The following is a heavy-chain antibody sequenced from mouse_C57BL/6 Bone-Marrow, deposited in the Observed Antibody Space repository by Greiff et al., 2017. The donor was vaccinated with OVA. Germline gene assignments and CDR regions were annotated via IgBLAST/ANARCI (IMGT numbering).Heavy chain of an antibody. J-gene: IGHJ2*01. Sequence: VKLVESGAELVRPGASVTLSCKASGYTFTDYEMHWVKQTPVHGLEWIGAIDPETGGTAYNQKFKGKAILTADKSSSTAYMELRSLTSEDSAVYYCTRDEKLYWGQGTTLTVSS. CDR2: IDPETGGT. V-gene: IGHV1-15*01. CDR3: TRDEKLY. CDR1: GYTFTDYE.